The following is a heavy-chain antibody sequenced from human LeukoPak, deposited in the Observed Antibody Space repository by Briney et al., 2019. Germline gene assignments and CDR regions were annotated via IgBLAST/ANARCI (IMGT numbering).Heavy chain of an antibody. CDR3: AKDSGSYFSY. CDR2: ISGSGGST. D-gene: IGHD1-26*01. J-gene: IGHJ4*02. V-gene: IGHV3-23*01. CDR1: GFTFSSYA. Sequence: GGSLRLSCAASGFTFSSYAMSWVCPAPGKGLEWVSAISGSGGSTYYAGSANGRFTISRDNSKKTLCLQMNSLRAEDTAVYYCAKDSGSYFSYWGQGTLVTVSS.